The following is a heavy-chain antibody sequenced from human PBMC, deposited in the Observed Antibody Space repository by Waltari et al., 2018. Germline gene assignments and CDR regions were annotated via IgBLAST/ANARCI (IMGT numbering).Heavy chain of an antibody. CDR3: ALAIAAADPSDAFDI. J-gene: IGHJ3*02. V-gene: IGHV1-69*05. D-gene: IGHD6-13*01. CDR2: IIPIFGTA. CDR1: GGTFSSYA. Sequence: QVQLVQSEAEVKKPGSSVKVSCKASGGTFSSYAISWVRQAPGQGLEWMGRIIPIFGTANYAQKFQGRVTITTDESTSTAYMELSSLRSEDTAVYYCALAIAAADPSDAFDIWGQGTMVTVSS.